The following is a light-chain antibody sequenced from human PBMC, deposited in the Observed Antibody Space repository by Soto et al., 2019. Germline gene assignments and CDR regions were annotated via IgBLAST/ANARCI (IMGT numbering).Light chain of an antibody. CDR3: QTWGTGIQV. V-gene: IGLV4-69*01. CDR2: VNGDGSH. J-gene: IGLJ2*01. Sequence: QSVLTQSPSASASLGASVKLTCTLSSGHSTYAITWHQQQPEKGPRYLMKVNGDGSHNKGDGIPDRFSGSSSGLERYLTTSSLQSEDEADYYCQTWGTGIQVFGGGTKLTVL. CDR1: SGHSTYA.